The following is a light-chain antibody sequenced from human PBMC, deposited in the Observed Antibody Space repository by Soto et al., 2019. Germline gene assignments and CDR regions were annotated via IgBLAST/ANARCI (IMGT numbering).Light chain of an antibody. CDR2: EVT. J-gene: IGLJ1*01. V-gene: IGLV2-8*01. CDR1: SSDVGGYDY. Sequence: QSVLTQPPSASGSPGQSVTISCTGTSSDVGGYDYVSWYQQHPGKAPKLMIYEVTIRPSGVSDRFSGSKSGNTASLTVSGLQAEDEADYYCSSYTGGNPSYVFGTGNKVTVL. CDR3: SSYTGGNPSYV.